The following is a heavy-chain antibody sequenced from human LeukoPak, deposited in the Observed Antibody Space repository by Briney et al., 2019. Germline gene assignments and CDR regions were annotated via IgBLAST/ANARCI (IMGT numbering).Heavy chain of an antibody. CDR1: GLTFSSYW. D-gene: IGHD3-10*02. Sequence: GGSLRLSCAASGLTFSSYWMRWVRQAPGKRLEWVANIKRDGSEKYYVDSVKGRFTISRDNAKNSLYLQMSSLRAEDTAVYYCAELGITMIGGVWGKGTTVTISS. CDR3: AELGITMIGGV. CDR2: IKRDGSEK. V-gene: IGHV3-7*01. J-gene: IGHJ6*04.